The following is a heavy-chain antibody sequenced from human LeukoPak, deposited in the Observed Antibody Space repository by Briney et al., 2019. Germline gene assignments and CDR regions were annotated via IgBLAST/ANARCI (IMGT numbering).Heavy chain of an antibody. J-gene: IGHJ4*02. V-gene: IGHV3-7*01. CDR3: ARDRDSSAFDY. D-gene: IGHD6-25*01. Sequence: GGSLRLSCAASGFTFSSYWMSWVRQAPGKGLDWVANIKQDGSEKYYVDSVKGRFTISRDNAKNSLYLQMNSLRAEDTAVYYCARDRDSSAFDYWGQGTLVTVSS. CDR2: IKQDGSEK. CDR1: GFTFSSYW.